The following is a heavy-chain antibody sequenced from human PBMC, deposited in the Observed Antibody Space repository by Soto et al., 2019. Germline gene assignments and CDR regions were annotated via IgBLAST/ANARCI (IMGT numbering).Heavy chain of an antibody. CDR2: ISPDDSAT. CDR1: GYPFSTYW. Sequence: EVQLVQSGAEVRRPGESLKISCQASGYPFSTYWIGWVRQMPGKGLEWLGIISPDDSATRYSPSFQGQVTMSFDKYITTASLQGSSRRASDTAMYNCARRGSVVIGATHSPYEGFDICGQEAMVTVSS. J-gene: IGHJ3*02. D-gene: IGHD2-15*01. V-gene: IGHV5-51*03. CDR3: ARRGSVVIGATHSPYEGFDI.